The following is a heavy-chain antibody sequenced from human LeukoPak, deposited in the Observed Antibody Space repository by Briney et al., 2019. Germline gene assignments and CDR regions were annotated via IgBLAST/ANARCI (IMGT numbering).Heavy chain of an antibody. CDR1: GGPVSSGSYY. CDR3: SRERGYYGSGSHNDAFDI. CDR2: IYYSGST. Sequence: SETLSLTCTVSGGPVSSGSYYWSWIRQPPGKGLEWIGYIYYSGSTNYNPSLKSRVTISVATSKNQFSLKLSSVTAADTAVYYCSRERGYYGSGSHNDAFDIWGQGTMVTVSS. J-gene: IGHJ3*02. D-gene: IGHD3-10*01. V-gene: IGHV4-61*01.